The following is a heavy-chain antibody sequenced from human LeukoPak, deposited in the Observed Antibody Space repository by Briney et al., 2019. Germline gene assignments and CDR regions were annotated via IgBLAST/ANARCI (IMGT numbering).Heavy chain of an antibody. CDR3: TRDAGGSFRHWFDP. J-gene: IGHJ5*02. CDR1: GGSISRYY. D-gene: IGHD3-16*02. Sequence: SETLSLTCTVSGGSISRYYWSWIRQPAGKGLEWIGRIYTSGSTNYNPSLKSRVTMSVDTSKNQFSLKLSSVTAADTAVYYCTRDAGGSFRHWFDPWGQGTLVTVSS. CDR2: IYTSGST. V-gene: IGHV4-4*07.